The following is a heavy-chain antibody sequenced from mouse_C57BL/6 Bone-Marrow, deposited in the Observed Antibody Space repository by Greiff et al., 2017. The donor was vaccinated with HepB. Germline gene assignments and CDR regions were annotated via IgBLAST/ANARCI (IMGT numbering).Heavy chain of an antibody. J-gene: IGHJ3*01. Sequence: VQLQQSGTVLARPGASVKMSCKTSGYTFTSYWMHWVKQRPGQGLEWIGAIYPGNSDTSYNQKFKGKAKLTAVTSASTAYMEFSSLTNEDSAVYYCTRYYYGSSWFAYWGQGTLVTVSA. V-gene: IGHV1-5*01. D-gene: IGHD1-1*01. CDR2: IYPGNSDT. CDR3: TRYYYGSSWFAY. CDR1: GYTFTSYW.